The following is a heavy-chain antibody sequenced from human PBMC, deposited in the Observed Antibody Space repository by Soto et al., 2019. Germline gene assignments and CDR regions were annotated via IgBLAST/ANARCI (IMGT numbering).Heavy chain of an antibody. CDR3: AREKDLILGGYAFGY. J-gene: IGHJ4*02. D-gene: IGHD1-26*01. CDR1: DSSMSPYY. CDR2: LLYRGTA. V-gene: IGHV4-59*01. Sequence: TLSLTCSVSDSSMSPYYWTWFRQAPGKGLEWIGHLLYRGTATYNPALKGRVTISLDTSKKQVSLKLSSVIAADTAVYYCAREKDLILGGYAFGYWGPGTLVTVSS.